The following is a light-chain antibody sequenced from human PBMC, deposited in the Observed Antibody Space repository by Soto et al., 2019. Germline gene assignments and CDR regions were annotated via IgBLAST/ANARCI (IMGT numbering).Light chain of an antibody. CDR2: NNN. CDR3: AAWDDSLNGWV. J-gene: IGLJ3*02. V-gene: IGLV1-44*01. Sequence: QAVVTQPPSASGTPGQRVTISCSGSSSNIGSNTVNWYQQLPGTAPKLLIYNNNQRPSGVPARFSGSKSGTSASLAISGLRSEDEAAYYCAAWDDSLNGWVFGGGTKLTVL. CDR1: SSNIGSNT.